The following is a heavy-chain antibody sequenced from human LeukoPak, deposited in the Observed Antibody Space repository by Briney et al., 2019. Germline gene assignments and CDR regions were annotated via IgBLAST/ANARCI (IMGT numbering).Heavy chain of an antibody. J-gene: IGHJ5*02. D-gene: IGHD3-22*01. CDR1: GGSISSYY. Sequence: SETLSLTCTVSGGSISSYYWSWIRQPAGKGLEWIGRIYTSGSTNYNPSLKSRVTMSVDTSKNQFSLKLSSVTAADTAVYYCARGVYYDSSGYDSIDGFDPWGQGTLVTVSS. CDR2: IYTSGST. CDR3: ARGVYYDSSGYDSIDGFDP. V-gene: IGHV4-4*07.